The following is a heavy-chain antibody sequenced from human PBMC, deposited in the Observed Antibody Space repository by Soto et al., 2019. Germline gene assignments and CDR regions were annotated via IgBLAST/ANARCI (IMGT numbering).Heavy chain of an antibody. J-gene: IGHJ6*02. Sequence: QVQLVQSGAEVKKPGSSVKVSCKASGGTFSSYAISWVRQAPGQGLEWMGGIIPIFGTANYAQKFQGRVTITADESTSAAYMELSSLRSADTAVYYCARDLDSGNVIKLLSYSGMDVWGQGTTVTVSS. V-gene: IGHV1-69*12. D-gene: IGHD3-10*01. CDR2: IIPIFGTA. CDR1: GGTFSSYA. CDR3: ARDLDSGNVIKLLSYSGMDV.